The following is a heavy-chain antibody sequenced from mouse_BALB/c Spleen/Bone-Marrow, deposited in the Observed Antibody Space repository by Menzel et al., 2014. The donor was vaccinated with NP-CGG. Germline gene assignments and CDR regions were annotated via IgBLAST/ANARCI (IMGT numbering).Heavy chain of an antibody. D-gene: IGHD1-2*01. CDR3: ARHYYGAR. Sequence: DVMLVESGGGLVQPGGSLKLSCAASGFTFSSYGMSWVRQTPDKRLELVATINSNGGSTYYPDSVKGRFTISRDNAKNTLYLQMSSLKSEDAAMYYCARHYYGARWGQGTLVTVSA. CDR2: INSNGGST. J-gene: IGHJ3*01. CDR1: GFTFSSYG. V-gene: IGHV5-6-3*01.